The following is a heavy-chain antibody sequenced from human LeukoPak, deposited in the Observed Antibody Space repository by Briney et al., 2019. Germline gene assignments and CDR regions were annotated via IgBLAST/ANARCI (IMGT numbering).Heavy chain of an antibody. J-gene: IGHJ4*02. Sequence: PSETLSLTCAVYGVSFSGYYWSWIRQPPGKGLEWIGEINHSGSTNYNPSLKSRVTISVDTSKNQFSLKLSSVTAADTAVYYCARLSGYVGLYSSGWYGSRAKSITGFDYWGQGTLVTVSS. CDR3: ARLSGYVGLYSSGWYGSRAKSITGFDY. CDR1: GVSFSGYY. D-gene: IGHD6-19*01. V-gene: IGHV4-34*01. CDR2: INHSGST.